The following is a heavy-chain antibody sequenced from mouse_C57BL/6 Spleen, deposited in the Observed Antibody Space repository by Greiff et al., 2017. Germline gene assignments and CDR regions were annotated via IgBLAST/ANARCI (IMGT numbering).Heavy chain of an antibody. J-gene: IGHJ3*01. V-gene: IGHV3-6*01. D-gene: IGHD3-3*01. CDR2: ISYDGSN. Sequence: EVKLMESGPGLVKPSQSLSLTCSVTGFSITSGYYWNWIRQFPGNKLEWMGYISYDGSNNYNPSLKNRISITRDTSKNQFFLKLNSVTTEDTATYYCAREGTGFADWGQGTLVTVSA. CDR3: AREGTGFAD. CDR1: GFSITSGYY.